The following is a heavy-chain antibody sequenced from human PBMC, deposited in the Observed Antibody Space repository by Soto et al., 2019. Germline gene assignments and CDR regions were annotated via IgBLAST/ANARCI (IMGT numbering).Heavy chain of an antibody. Sequence: SETLSLTCTVSGDSISSYYWGWIRQPPGKGLEWIGSIYYSGSTYYNPSLKSRVTISVDTSKNQFSLKLSSVTAADTAVYYCARIPSSITIDYWGQGTLVTVSS. J-gene: IGHJ4*02. CDR1: GDSISSYY. CDR2: IYYSGST. V-gene: IGHV4-39*01. CDR3: ARIPSSITIDY. D-gene: IGHD3-3*01.